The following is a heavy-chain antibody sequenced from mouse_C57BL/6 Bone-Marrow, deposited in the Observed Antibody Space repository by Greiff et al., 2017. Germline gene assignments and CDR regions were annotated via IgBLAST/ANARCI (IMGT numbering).Heavy chain of an antibody. V-gene: IGHV10-1*01. J-gene: IGHJ1*03. CDR1: GFSFNTYA. Sequence: EVKLVESGGGLVQPKGSLKLSCAASGFSFNTYAMNWVRQAPGKGLEWVARIRSKSNNYATYYADSVKDRFTISRDDSESMLYLQMNNLKTEDTAMYYCVRHDVYGSSHWYFDVWGTGTTVTVSS. CDR3: VRHDVYGSSHWYFDV. D-gene: IGHD1-1*01. CDR2: IRSKSNNYAT.